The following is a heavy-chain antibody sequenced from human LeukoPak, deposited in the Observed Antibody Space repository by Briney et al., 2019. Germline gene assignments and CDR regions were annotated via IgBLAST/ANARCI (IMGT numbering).Heavy chain of an antibody. V-gene: IGHV4-34*01. CDR1: GGSFSGYY. J-gene: IGHJ3*02. CDR3: ARAVDWDAFDI. D-gene: IGHD2-21*01. Sequence: PSETLSLTCAVYGGSFSGYYLSWLRQPPGKGLEWIGENNHSGSTNYNPPLKSRVTISVDPSNTQFSLKLTSVPAADTAVYYCARAVDWDAFDIWGQGPMVTVSS. CDR2: NNHSGST.